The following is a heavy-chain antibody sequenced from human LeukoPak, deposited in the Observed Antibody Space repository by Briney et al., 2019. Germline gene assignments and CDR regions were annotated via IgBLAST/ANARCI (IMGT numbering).Heavy chain of an antibody. V-gene: IGHV1-18*01. D-gene: IGHD3-10*01. CDR1: GYTFTSYG. J-gene: IGHJ5*02. CDR2: ISAYNGNT. Sequence: ASVKVSCKASGYTFTSYGISWVRQAPGQGLEWMGWISAYNGNTNYAQNLQGRVTMTTDTSTSTAYMELRSLRSDDTAVYYCTRDPGIRGVTPNWFDPWGQGTLVTVSS. CDR3: TRDPGIRGVTPNWFDP.